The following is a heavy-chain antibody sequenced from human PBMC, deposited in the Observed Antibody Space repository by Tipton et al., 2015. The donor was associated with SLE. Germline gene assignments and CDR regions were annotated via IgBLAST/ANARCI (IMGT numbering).Heavy chain of an antibody. J-gene: IGHJ5*02. CDR3: ARSLSRKWTLDR. CDR2: IYYTGNT. Sequence: TLSLTCTVSGGSISITSYYWGWIRQSPGKGLEWIGNIYYTGNTYYSLSLESRVTISVDTSKNQFSLKLSSLTAADTAVYYCARSLSRKWTLDRWGQGTLLTVSS. D-gene: IGHD1-26*01. V-gene: IGHV4-39*07. CDR1: GGSISITSYY.